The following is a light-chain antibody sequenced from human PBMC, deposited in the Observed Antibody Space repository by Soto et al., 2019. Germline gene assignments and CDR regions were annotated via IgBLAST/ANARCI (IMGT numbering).Light chain of an antibody. J-gene: IGKJ1*01. CDR1: QSVSSSY. CDR3: QQYGSSPQT. Sequence: EIVLTQSPGSLSLSPGERATLSCRASQSVSSSYLAWYQQKPGQAPRLLMYGASSRATGIPDRFSGSGSGTDFTLTIRRMETADFAVYYCQQYGSSPQTFGQGTKVDIK. V-gene: IGKV3-20*01. CDR2: GAS.